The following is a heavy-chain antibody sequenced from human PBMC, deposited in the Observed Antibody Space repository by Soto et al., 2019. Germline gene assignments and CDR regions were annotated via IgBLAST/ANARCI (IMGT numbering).Heavy chain of an antibody. D-gene: IGHD3-3*01. CDR2: ISGSGGST. J-gene: IGHJ6*02. Sequence: GGSLRLSCAASGFTFSSYAMSWVRQAPGKGLEWVSAISGSGGSTYYADSVKGRFTISRDNSKNTLYLQMNSLRAEDTAVYYCAKDLSPGFDYDFWSGYSDYGMDVWGQGTTVTVSS. CDR1: GFTFSSYA. CDR3: AKDLSPGFDYDFWSGYSDYGMDV. V-gene: IGHV3-23*01.